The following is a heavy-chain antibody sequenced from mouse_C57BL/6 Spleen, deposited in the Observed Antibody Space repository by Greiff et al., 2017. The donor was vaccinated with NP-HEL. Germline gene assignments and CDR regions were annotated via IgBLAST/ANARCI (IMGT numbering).Heavy chain of an antibody. J-gene: IGHJ1*03. V-gene: IGHV1-54*01. CDR3: ARRTYFDV. CDR2: INPGSGGT. CDR1: GYAFTNYL. Sequence: QVQLQQSGAELVRPGTSVKVSCKASGYAFTNYLIEWVKQRPGQGLEWIGVINPGSGGTNYNEKFKGKATLTADKSSSTAYMQLSSLTSEDSAVYFCARRTYFDVWGTGTTVTVSS.